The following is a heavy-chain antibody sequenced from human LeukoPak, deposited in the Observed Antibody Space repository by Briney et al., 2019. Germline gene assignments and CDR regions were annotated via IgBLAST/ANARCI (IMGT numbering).Heavy chain of an antibody. Sequence: GGSLRLSRAASGFTFSSYAMSWVRQAPGKGLEWVSAISGSGGSTYYADSVKGRFTISRDNSKNTLYLQMNSLRAEDTAVYYCANGKQQLVPSDYWGQGTLVTVSS. D-gene: IGHD6-13*01. J-gene: IGHJ4*02. CDR2: ISGSGGST. CDR3: ANGKQQLVPSDY. V-gene: IGHV3-23*01. CDR1: GFTFSSYA.